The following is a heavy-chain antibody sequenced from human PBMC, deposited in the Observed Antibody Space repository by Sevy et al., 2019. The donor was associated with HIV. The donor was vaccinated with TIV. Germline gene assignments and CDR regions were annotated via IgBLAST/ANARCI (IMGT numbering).Heavy chain of an antibody. D-gene: IGHD2-15*01. J-gene: IGHJ5*02. Sequence: SETLSLTCTVSGGSISSYYWSWIRQPAGKGLEWIGRIYTSGSTNYNPSLKSRVTMSVDTSKNQFSLKLSSVTAADTAVYYCARDQGDCSGGSCYLSWFDPWGQGTLVTVSS. CDR2: IYTSGST. CDR1: GGSISSYY. CDR3: ARDQGDCSGGSCYLSWFDP. V-gene: IGHV4-4*07.